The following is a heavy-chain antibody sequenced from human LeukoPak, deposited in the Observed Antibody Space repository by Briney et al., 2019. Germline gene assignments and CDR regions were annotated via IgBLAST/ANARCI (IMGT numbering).Heavy chain of an antibody. Sequence: ASVKVSCKASGGTFSSYAISWVRQAPGQGLEWMGRINPNSGGTNYAQKFQGRVTMTRDTSISTAYMELSRLRSDDTAVYYCARGIDIVVVPAAMGWFDPWGQGTLVTVSS. CDR3: ARGIDIVVVPAAMGWFDP. CDR2: INPNSGGT. J-gene: IGHJ5*02. V-gene: IGHV1-2*06. CDR1: GGTFSSYA. D-gene: IGHD2-2*01.